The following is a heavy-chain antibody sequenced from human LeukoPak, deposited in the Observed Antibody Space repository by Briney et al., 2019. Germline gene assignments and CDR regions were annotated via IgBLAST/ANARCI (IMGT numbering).Heavy chain of an antibody. V-gene: IGHV3-21*01. J-gene: IGHJ4*02. D-gene: IGHD3-22*01. Sequence: PGGSLRLSCAASGFTFSSYSMNWVRQAPGKGLEWVSSISSSSSYIYYADSVKGRFTISRDNAKNSLYLQMNSLRAEDTAVYYCASGGLDSSGYYSTSDYWGQGTLVTVSS. CDR1: GFTFSSYS. CDR2: ISSSSSYI. CDR3: ASGGLDSSGYYSTSDY.